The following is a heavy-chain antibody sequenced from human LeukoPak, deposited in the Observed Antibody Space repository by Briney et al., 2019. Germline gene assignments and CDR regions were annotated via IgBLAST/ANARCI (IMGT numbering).Heavy chain of an antibody. CDR3: AKGGYRQWLNFDY. V-gene: IGHV3-23*01. D-gene: IGHD6-19*01. CDR2: ISVSGGST. CDR1: GFTFSSYA. J-gene: IGHJ4*02. Sequence: PGGSLRLSCAASGFTFSSYARSSVRQAPGKGLEWVSGISVSGGSTYYADSVKGRFTISRDNSKNTLYLQMNSLRAEDTAVYYCAKGGYRQWLNFDYWGQGTLVTVSS.